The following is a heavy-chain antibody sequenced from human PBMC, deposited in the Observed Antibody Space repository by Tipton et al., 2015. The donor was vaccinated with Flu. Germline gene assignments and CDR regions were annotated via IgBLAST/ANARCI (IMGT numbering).Heavy chain of an antibody. V-gene: IGHV4-59*01. CDR3: ARGNGGGAFDT. CDR2: IHHTGKT. J-gene: IGHJ3*02. Sequence: TLSLTCIVSGDYISDYYWNWIRQSPGGGLEWLGYIHHTGKTNQNPSLKSRLTVSVDTSRNQFSLTLNSVTAADTAVYFCARGNGGGAFDTWGQGTMVTVSS. CDR1: GDYISDYY. D-gene: IGHD3-16*01.